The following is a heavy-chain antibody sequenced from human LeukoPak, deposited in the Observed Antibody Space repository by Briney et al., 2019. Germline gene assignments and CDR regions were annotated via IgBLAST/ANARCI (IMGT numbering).Heavy chain of an antibody. J-gene: IGHJ4*02. Sequence: SETLSLTCAVYGGSFSDYYWSWIRQPPGKGVEGIGEITHTGFTNYNPSLESPVVISVDTPHNQFSLKARSVAAADTAVYYCASRHIYSNYVDYWGQGTLVTVSS. CDR1: GGSFSDYY. CDR3: ASRHIYSNYVDY. CDR2: ITHTGFT. D-gene: IGHD4-11*01. V-gene: IGHV4-34*01.